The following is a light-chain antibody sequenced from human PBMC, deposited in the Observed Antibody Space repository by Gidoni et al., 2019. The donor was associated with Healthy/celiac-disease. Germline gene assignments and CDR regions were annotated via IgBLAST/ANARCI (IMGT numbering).Light chain of an antibody. J-gene: IGKJ1*01. CDR3: QQRSNWQT. Sequence: ELVLTQSPATLSFSPGESATLSCSASQSFSSYFAWYQQKPGQAPRLLIYDASNSATGIPARCSGSGSGTDFTITSSRLEHEDVAVYYCQQRSNWQTFGQGTKVEIK. V-gene: IGKV3-11*01. CDR2: DAS. CDR1: QSFSSY.